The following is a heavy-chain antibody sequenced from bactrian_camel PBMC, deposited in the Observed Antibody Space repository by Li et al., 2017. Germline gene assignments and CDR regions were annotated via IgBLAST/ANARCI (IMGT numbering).Heavy chain of an antibody. Sequence: HVQLVESGGGLVQPGGSLRLSCATSGFTFSSLGMSWVRQAPGKGLEWVSGNSSDGVHIHYADSVKGRFTISRDNAKSTLYLQINSLKTEDTAVYYCALGSSDQSTMTARGQGTQVTVS. V-gene: IGHV3S6*01. CDR2: NSSDGVHI. CDR1: GFTFSSLG. J-gene: IGHJ4*01. D-gene: IGHD2*01.